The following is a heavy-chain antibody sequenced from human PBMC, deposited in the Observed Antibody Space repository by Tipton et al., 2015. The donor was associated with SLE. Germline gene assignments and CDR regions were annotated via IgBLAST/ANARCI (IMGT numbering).Heavy chain of an antibody. CDR3: ATSKDAAGTD. D-gene: IGHD1-1*01. CDR2: INQDGSTR. CDR1: GFTFSAYW. Sequence: SLRLSCAVSGFTFSAYWMSWVRQAPGKGLEWGGNINQDGSTRHYVDSVKGRFTLSRDNAKNSVYLQMNSLRGEDTAVYYCATSKDAAGTDWGQGTLVTVSS. J-gene: IGHJ4*02. V-gene: IGHV3-7*01.